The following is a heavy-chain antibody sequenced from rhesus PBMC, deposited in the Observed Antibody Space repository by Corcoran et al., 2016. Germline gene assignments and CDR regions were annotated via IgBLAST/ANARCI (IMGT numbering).Heavy chain of an antibody. CDR1: GASISSNY. D-gene: IGHD4-29*01. J-gene: IGHJ4*01. Sequence: QVQLQESGPGLVKPSETLPLTCAVSGASISSNYWSWIRQPPGTGLEWIGYIYGGSGSTSYNPSLKSRVTISKDTSKNQFSLKLSSVTAADTAVYYCARGPSTTVADGFDYWGQGVLVTVSS. CDR3: ARGPSTTVADGFDY. CDR2: IYGGSGST. V-gene: IGHV4-147*01.